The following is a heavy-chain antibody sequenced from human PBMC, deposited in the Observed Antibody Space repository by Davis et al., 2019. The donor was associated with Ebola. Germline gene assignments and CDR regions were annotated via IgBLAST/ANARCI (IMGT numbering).Heavy chain of an antibody. V-gene: IGHV3-23*01. CDR3: AKGGISTTGVEH. CDR1: GFTFSSSA. J-gene: IGHJ1*01. CDR2: IDTASDT. D-gene: IGHD1-1*01. Sequence: PGGSLRLSCAASGFTFSSSAMTWVRQAPGKGLDWVSSIDTASDTYYADSVKGRFTISRYNSKNTLYLQTNSLRVEDTAIYYCAKGGISTTGVEHWGQGILVTVSS.